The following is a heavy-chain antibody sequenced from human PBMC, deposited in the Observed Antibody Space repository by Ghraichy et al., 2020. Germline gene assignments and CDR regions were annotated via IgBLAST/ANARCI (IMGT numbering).Heavy chain of an antibody. CDR1: GFTFNNAW. Sequence: GESLNISCAASGFTFNNAWMTWVRQAPGKGLEWVGRIKSKTDGGTIDYGAPVKDRFTISRDDSKSTLYLQMNSLKADDTAVYYCTTEVLVGITLVPWGNSWGQGTLVTVSS. D-gene: IGHD3-10*01. CDR3: TTEVLVGITLVPWGNS. J-gene: IGHJ4*02. V-gene: IGHV3-15*01. CDR2: IKSKTDGGTI.